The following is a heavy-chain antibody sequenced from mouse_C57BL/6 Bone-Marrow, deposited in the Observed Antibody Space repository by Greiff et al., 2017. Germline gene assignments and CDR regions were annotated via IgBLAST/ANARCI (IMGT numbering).Heavy chain of an antibody. V-gene: IGHV1-72*01. J-gene: IGHJ3*01. CDR1: GYTFTSYW. Sequence: QVQLQQPGAELVKPGASVKLSCKASGYTFTSYWMHWVKQRPGRGLEWIGRIDPISGGTKYNEKFKSKATLTADKPSSTAYMQLSSLTSEDSAVYYCARPLRTWFAYGGQGTLVTVSA. D-gene: IGHD1-1*01. CDR3: ARPLRTWFAY. CDR2: IDPISGGT.